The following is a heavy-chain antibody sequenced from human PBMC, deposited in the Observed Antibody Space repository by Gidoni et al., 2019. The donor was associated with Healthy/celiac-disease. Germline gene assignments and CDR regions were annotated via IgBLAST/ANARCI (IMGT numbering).Heavy chain of an antibody. CDR3: TTDGADPVVVITISFDY. CDR2: IKSKTDGGTT. J-gene: IGHJ4*02. D-gene: IGHD3-22*01. CDR1: GFTFSNAW. Sequence: EVQLVESGGGLVKTGGSLRLSCAASGFTFSNAWMSWVRQAPGKGLEWVGRIKSKTDGGTTDYAAPVKGRFTISRDDSKNTLYLQMNSLKTEDTAVYYCTTDGADPVVVITISFDYWGQGTLVTVSS. V-gene: IGHV3-15*01.